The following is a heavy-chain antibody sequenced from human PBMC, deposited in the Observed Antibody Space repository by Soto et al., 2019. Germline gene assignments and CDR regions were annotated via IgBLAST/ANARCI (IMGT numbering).Heavy chain of an antibody. V-gene: IGHV4-59*01. D-gene: IGHD3-16*02. J-gene: IGHJ4*02. CDR3: ARGNRDYDYVWGSYRPPEYYFDY. CDR2: IYYSGST. Sequence: KPSETLSLTCTVSGGSISSYYWSWIRQPPGKGLEWIGYIYYSGSTNYNPSLKSRVTISVDTSKNQFSLKLSSVTAADTAVYYCARGNRDYDYVWGSYRPPEYYFDYWGQGTLVTVSS. CDR1: GGSISSYY.